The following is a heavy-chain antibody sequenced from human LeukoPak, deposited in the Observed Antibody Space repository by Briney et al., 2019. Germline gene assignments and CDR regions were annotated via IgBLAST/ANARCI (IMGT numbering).Heavy chain of an antibody. CDR3: ARASYDFWSGKGYDY. J-gene: IGHJ4*02. Sequence: GASVKVSCKASGGTFSSYAISWVRQAPGQGLEWMGGIIPIFGTANYAQKFQGRVTITTDESTSTAYMELSSLRSEDTAVYYCARASYDFWSGKGYDYWGQGTLVTVSS. CDR2: IIPIFGTA. V-gene: IGHV1-69*05. CDR1: GGTFSSYA. D-gene: IGHD3-3*01.